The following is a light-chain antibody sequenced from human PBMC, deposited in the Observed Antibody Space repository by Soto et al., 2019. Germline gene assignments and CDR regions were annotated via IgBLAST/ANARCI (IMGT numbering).Light chain of an antibody. CDR3: QSYDNSLSGSGV. V-gene: IGLV1-40*01. CDR1: TSNIGAGYE. CDR2: GHN. J-gene: IGLJ3*02. Sequence: QAVVTQPPSVSGAPGQRVTISCTGSTSNIGAGYEVHWYQQLPGTAPKLLVSGHNIRPSGVPDRFSGFKSGASASLVITGLQAEDEADYYGQSYDNSLSGSGVFGGGTKLTVL.